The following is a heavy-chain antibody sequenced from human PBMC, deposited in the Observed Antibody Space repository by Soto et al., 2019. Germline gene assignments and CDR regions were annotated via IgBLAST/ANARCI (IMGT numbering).Heavy chain of an antibody. J-gene: IGHJ4*01. CDR2: ISAYNGNT. V-gene: IGHV1-18*01. D-gene: IGHD3-16*02. CDR3: ARGYYDYIWGGYRFPKSTTSSDHFDY. CDR1: GYTFTSYG. Sequence: ASVKVSCKASGYTFTSYGISWVRQAPGQGLEWMGWISAYNGNTNYAQKLQGRVTMTTDTSTSTAYMELRSLRSDDTAVYYCARGYYDYIWGGYRFPKSTTSSDHFDYWG.